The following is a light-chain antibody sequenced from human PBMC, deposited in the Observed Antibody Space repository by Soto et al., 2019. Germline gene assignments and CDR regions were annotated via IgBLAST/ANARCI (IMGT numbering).Light chain of an antibody. CDR3: QQCHTSPVT. J-gene: IGKJ1*01. V-gene: IGKV3-20*01. CDR2: GAS. Sequence: EIVLTQSPGTLSLSPGERATLSCRASQRVSSGYLAWYQQKPGQTPRLLIYGASGRATGIPDRFSGSGSGTDFTLTISRLEPEDFAVYYCQQCHTSPVTFGQGTKVDIK. CDR1: QRVSSGY.